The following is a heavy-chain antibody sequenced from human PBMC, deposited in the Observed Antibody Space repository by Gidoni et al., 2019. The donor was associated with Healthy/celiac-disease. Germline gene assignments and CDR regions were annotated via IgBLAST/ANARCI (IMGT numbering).Heavy chain of an antibody. J-gene: IGHJ4*02. D-gene: IGHD3-16*01. CDR1: GFTFSSYA. Sequence: EVQLLESGGGLVQPGGSLRLSCAASGFTFSSYAMSWVRQAPGKGLEWVSAISGSGGSTYYADSVKGRFTISRDNSKNTLYLQMNSLRAEATAVYYCAKDQGFMITFGYFDYWGQGTLVTVSS. V-gene: IGHV3-23*01. CDR2: ISGSGGST. CDR3: AKDQGFMITFGYFDY.